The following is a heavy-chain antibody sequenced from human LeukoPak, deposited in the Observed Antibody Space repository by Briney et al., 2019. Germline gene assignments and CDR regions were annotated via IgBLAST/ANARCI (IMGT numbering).Heavy chain of an antibody. CDR2: IYNSGST. CDR3: ASRIAAAGTGAFDI. V-gene: IGHV4-59*08. J-gene: IGHJ3*02. Sequence: PSETLSLTCAVYGGSFSGYYWSWIRQPPGKGLEWIGYIYNSGSTNYNPSLKSRVTISVDTSKNQFSLKLNSVTAADTAVYYCASRIAAAGTGAFDIWGQGTMVTVSS. CDR1: GGSFSGYY. D-gene: IGHD6-13*01.